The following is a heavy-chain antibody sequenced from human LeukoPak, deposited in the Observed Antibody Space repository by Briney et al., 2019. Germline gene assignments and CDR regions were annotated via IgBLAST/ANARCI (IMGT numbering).Heavy chain of an antibody. CDR3: ARGRSIFGVVIIDASYYYGMDV. CDR2: INHSGST. V-gene: IGHV4-34*01. D-gene: IGHD3-3*01. J-gene: IGHJ6*02. Sequence: PSETLSLTCAVYGGSFSGYYWSWIRQPPGKGLEWIGEINHSGSTNYNPSLKSRVTISVDTSKNQFSLKLSSVTAADTAVYYCARGRSIFGVVIIDASYYYGMDVWGQGTTVTVSS. CDR1: GGSFSGYY.